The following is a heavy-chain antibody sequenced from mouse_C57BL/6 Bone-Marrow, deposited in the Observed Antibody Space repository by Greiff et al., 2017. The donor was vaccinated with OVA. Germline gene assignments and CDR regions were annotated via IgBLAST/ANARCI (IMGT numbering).Heavy chain of an antibody. CDR2: ISSGSSTI. CDR1: GFTFSDYG. D-gene: IGHD1-1*02. CDR3: ARPNYGRMGYYAMDY. J-gene: IGHJ4*01. Sequence: EVQLVESGGGLVKPGGSLKLSCAASGFTFSDYGMHWVRQAPEKGLEWVAYISSGSSTIYYADTVKGRFTISRDNAKNTLFLQMTSLRSEDTAMYYCARPNYGRMGYYAMDYWGQGTSVTVSS. V-gene: IGHV5-17*01.